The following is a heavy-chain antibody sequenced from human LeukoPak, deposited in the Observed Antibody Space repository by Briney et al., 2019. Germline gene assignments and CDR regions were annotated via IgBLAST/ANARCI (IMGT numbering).Heavy chain of an antibody. J-gene: IGHJ6*02. CDR3: ARRLLYYYGSGTPPKLYYYYGMDV. V-gene: IGHV4-30-4*01. CDR1: GGSISSGDYY. CDR2: IYYSGST. D-gene: IGHD3-10*01. Sequence: PSQTLSLTCTVSGGSISSGDYYWSWIRQPPGKGLEWIGYIYYSGSTYYNPSLKSRVTISVDTSKNQFSLKLSSVTAADTAVYYCARRLLYYYGSGTPPKLYYYYGMDVWGQGTTVTVSS.